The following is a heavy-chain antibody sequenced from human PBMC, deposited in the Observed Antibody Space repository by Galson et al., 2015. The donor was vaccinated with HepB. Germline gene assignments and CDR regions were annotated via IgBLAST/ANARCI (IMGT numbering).Heavy chain of an antibody. V-gene: IGHV1-69*13. D-gene: IGHD2-21*02. CDR1: GGTFSSYA. Sequence: SVKVSCRASGGTFSSYAISWVRQAPGQGLEWMGGIIPIFGTANYAQKFQGRVTITADESTSTAYMELSSLRSEDTAVYYCARGRGDGEWEGFDYWGQGTLVTVSS. J-gene: IGHJ4*02. CDR3: ARGRGDGEWEGFDY. CDR2: IIPIFGTA.